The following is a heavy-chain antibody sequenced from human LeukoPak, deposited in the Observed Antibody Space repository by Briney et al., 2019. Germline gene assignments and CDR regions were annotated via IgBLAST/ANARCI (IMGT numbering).Heavy chain of an antibody. J-gene: IGHJ5*02. CDR3: ARRGKLEPLNWFDP. CDR1: GGSISSGSYY. CDR2: IYYSGST. V-gene: IGHV4-39*01. Sequence: SETLSLTCTVSGGSISSGSYYWGWIRQPPGKGLEWIGSIYYSGSTYYNPSLKSRVTISVDTSKNQFSLKLSSVTAADTAVYYCARRGKLEPLNWFDPWGQGTLVTVSS. D-gene: IGHD1-1*01.